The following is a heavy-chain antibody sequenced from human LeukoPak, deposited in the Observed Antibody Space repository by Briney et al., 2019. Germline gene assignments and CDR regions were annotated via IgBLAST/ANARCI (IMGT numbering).Heavy chain of an antibody. Sequence: SETLSLTCTVSGVSISSSNSYWGWIRQPPGKGLEWIGSIYYSGNTYYNPSLKSRVTISVDTSKNQFSLKLSSVTAADTAVYYCARVKVRVRGVIINRQRKYNWFDPWGQGTLVTVSS. CDR3: ARVKVRVRGVIINRQRKYNWFDP. D-gene: IGHD3-10*01. V-gene: IGHV4-39*07. CDR2: IYYSGNT. CDR1: GVSISSSNSY. J-gene: IGHJ5*02.